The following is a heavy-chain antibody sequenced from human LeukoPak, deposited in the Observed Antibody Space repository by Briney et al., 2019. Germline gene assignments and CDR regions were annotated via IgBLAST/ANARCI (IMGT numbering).Heavy chain of an antibody. D-gene: IGHD5-24*01. V-gene: IGHV4-4*02. CDR2: IYHSGST. Sequence: SETLSLTCGVSGGSISSGIWWSWVRPPPGKGLEWIGEIYHSGSTNYNPSLKSRGTISVDKSKSQFSLKLISVTAADTAIYYCARSRDGYNYRDYWGQGTLVTVSS. CDR1: GGSISSGIW. J-gene: IGHJ4*02. CDR3: ARSRDGYNYRDY.